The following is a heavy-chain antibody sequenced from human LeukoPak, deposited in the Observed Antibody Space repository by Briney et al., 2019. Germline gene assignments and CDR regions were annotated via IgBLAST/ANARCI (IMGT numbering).Heavy chain of an antibody. CDR1: GFTFNSYN. CDR2: ISSSRNYI. J-gene: IGHJ4*02. CDR3: ARLITAPYYFDY. D-gene: IGHD1-20*01. V-gene: IGHV3-21*01. Sequence: GGSPRLSCAASGFTFNSYNMNWVRQAPGKGLEWVSSISSSRNYIYYADSVKGRFTISRDNAKNSLYLQMNSLRAEDTAVYYCARLITAPYYFDYWGQGTLVTVSS.